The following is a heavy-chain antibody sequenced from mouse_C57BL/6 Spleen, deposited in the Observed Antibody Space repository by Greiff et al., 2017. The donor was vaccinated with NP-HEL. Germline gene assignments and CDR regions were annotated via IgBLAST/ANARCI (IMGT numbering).Heavy chain of an antibody. CDR1: GYSITSGYY. D-gene: IGHD2-1*01. Sequence: LLESGPGLVKPSQSLSLTCSVTGYSITSGYYWNWIRQFPGNKLEWMGYISYDGSNNYNPSLKNRISITRDTSKNQFFLKLNSVTTEDTATYYCARVHYGNYYAMDYWGQGTSVTVSS. V-gene: IGHV3-6*01. CDR3: ARVHYGNYYAMDY. J-gene: IGHJ4*01. CDR2: ISYDGSN.